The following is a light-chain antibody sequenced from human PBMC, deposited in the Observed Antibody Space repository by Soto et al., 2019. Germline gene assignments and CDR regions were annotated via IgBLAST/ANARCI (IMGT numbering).Light chain of an antibody. J-gene: IGKJ1*01. CDR2: AAS. CDR3: QQYGTSPRT. CDR1: QSLSSAY. V-gene: IGKV3-20*01. Sequence: EIVLTQSPDTLSLSPGERATLSCRASQSLSSAYLVWYQQKPGQAPRLLMFAASSRATGTPDRFSGSGSGTDFPLTISRLEPEDFAVYYCQQYGTSPRTFGQGTKVEIK.